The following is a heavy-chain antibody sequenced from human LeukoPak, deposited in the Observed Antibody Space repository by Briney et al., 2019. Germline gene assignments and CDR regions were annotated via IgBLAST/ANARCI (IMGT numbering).Heavy chain of an antibody. Sequence: GGSLRLSCAASEFTFSSSWMTWVRQTPGKGLEWVANIKQDGSEKYYVDSVKGRFTISRGNAKNSLYLQMNSLRAEDTAVYYCATGFYYCDYWGQGTLVTVSS. J-gene: IGHJ4*02. CDR1: EFTFSSSW. CDR2: IKQDGSEK. V-gene: IGHV3-7*01. CDR3: ATGFYYCDY.